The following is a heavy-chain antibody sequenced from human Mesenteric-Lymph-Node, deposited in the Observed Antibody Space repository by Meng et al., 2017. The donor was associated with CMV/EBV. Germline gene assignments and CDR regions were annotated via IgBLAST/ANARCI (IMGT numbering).Heavy chain of an antibody. Sequence: SETLSLTCTVSGGSISSYYWSWIRQSPGKGLEWIGYIYYSGSTNYNPSLKSRVTISVDTSKNQFSLKLSSVTAADTAVYYCARGQGDYDFWSGYYTELLFDYWGQGTLVTVSS. V-gene: IGHV4-59*01. J-gene: IGHJ4*02. CDR3: ARGQGDYDFWSGYYTELLFDY. D-gene: IGHD3-3*01. CDR1: GGSISSYY. CDR2: IYYSGST.